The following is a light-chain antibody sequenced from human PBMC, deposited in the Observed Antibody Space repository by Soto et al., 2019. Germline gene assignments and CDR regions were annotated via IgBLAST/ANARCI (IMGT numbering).Light chain of an antibody. Sequence: EIVLTQSPGILALSPGDRATLSSRGSQSVRSSYLSWYQEEPGHAPSLLIHVSSSRATVIPDRFSGSVSGTNFTLTMPRVVPEDFSVYYCQPHQSLTFGGGTKVDIK. CDR1: QSVRSSY. J-gene: IGKJ4*01. CDR2: VSS. V-gene: IGKV3-20*01. CDR3: QPHQSLT.